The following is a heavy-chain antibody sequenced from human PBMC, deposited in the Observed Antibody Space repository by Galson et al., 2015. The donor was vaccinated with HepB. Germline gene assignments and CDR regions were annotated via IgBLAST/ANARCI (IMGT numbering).Heavy chain of an antibody. Sequence: SLRLSCAASGFTFSSYGMHWVRQAPGKGLEWVAVIWYDGSNKYYADSVKGRFTISRDNSKNTLYLQMNSLRAEDTAVYYCAREGPMRIADFDYWGQGTLVTVSS. J-gene: IGHJ4*02. CDR2: IWYDGSNK. CDR3: AREGPMRIADFDY. V-gene: IGHV3-33*01. D-gene: IGHD6-13*01. CDR1: GFTFSSYG.